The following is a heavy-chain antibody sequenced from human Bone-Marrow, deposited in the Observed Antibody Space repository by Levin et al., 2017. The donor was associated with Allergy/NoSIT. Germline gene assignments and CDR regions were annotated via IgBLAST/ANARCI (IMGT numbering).Heavy chain of an antibody. Sequence: PGGSLRLSCEASGFSFITYEMTWVRQAPGKGLEWVSYISESGGTIYYADAVKGLFTISRDNAKHSLFLQMNGLRAEDTAVYYCASGPISDYWGQGTLVTVSS. V-gene: IGHV3-48*03. CDR3: ASGPISDY. D-gene: IGHD5-24*01. J-gene: IGHJ4*02. CDR2: ISESGGTI. CDR1: GFSFITYE.